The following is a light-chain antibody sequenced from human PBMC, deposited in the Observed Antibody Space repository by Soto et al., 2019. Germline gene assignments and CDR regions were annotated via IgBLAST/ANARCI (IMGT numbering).Light chain of an antibody. Sequence: EIVMPQSPATLAVSPGERDKLSYRASQSVSSTLAWYQQKPGKAPRLLIYHASTRATGIPARFSGSGSGTEFTLTISSLQSEDFAVYYCQQYNKWPLTFGGGTKVEIK. CDR2: HAS. CDR1: QSVSST. V-gene: IGKV3-15*01. J-gene: IGKJ4*01. CDR3: QQYNKWPLT.